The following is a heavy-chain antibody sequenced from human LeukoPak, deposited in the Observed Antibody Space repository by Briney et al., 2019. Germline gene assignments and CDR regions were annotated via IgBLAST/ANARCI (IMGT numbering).Heavy chain of an antibody. J-gene: IGHJ3*02. CDR2: MNLTSGNT. V-gene: IGHV1-8*01. D-gene: IGHD2-15*01. CDR1: GYTFTNYD. Sequence: GASVKVSCKASGYTFTNYDINWVRQATGQGLEWMGWMNLTSGNTGYAQKFQGRVTMTRNTSMSTAYMDLSSLGSEDTAVYYCARAEGYCSGGTCYTYDAFDIWGQGTVVTVSS. CDR3: ARAEGYCSGGTCYTYDAFDI.